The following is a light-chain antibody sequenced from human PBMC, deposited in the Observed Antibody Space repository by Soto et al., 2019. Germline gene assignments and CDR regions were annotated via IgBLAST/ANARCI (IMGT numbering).Light chain of an antibody. CDR3: QQYNSYPYP. V-gene: IGKV1-5*03. CDR1: QSISSW. J-gene: IGKJ2*01. Sequence: DIQMTQSPSTLSASVGDRVTITCRASQSISSWLAWYQQKPGKAPKLLIYKASSLESGVPSRFSGSGSGTEFTLTTSSLQPEDVATYYCQQYNSYPYPFGQGTKVDIK. CDR2: KAS.